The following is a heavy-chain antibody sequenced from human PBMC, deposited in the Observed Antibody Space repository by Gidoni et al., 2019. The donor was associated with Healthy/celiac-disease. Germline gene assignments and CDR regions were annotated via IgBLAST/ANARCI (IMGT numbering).Heavy chain of an antibody. V-gene: IGHV3-48*02. CDR3: PRDWDYYDSSGFDY. J-gene: IGHJ4*02. CDR2: ISSSSSTI. Sequence: EVQLVESGGGVVQPGGSLRLSCAASGFTVSSYSMTWVRQAPGKGLEWVSYISSSSSTIYYAASLNGRFTISRANAKYSLYLQMNSLRDEYTALYYCPRDWDYYDSSGFDYWGQGTLVTVS. CDR1: GFTVSSYS. D-gene: IGHD3-22*01.